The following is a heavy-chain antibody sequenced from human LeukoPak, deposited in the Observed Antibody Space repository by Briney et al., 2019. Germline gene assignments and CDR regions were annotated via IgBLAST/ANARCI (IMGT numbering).Heavy chain of an antibody. J-gene: IGHJ6*02. D-gene: IGHD6-25*01. CDR3: ARDIASARMDV. CDR2: IWYDGSNQ. CDR1: GFTFRNHG. Sequence: PGGSLRLSCAASGFTFRNHGMHWVRQAPGQGLEWVAVIWYDGSNQYYADSVKGRFTISRDNSRNMLYLQVSSLRAEDTAVYYCARDIASARMDVWGQGTTVIVSS. V-gene: IGHV3-33*01.